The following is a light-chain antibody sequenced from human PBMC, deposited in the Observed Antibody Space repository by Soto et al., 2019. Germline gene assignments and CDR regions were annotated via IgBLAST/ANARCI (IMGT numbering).Light chain of an antibody. CDR3: CSYAGGNSFV. J-gene: IGLJ1*01. CDR2: EVS. V-gene: IGLV2-8*01. Sequence: QSVLTQPPSASGSPGQSVTISCTGTSSDVGGYNYVSWYQEHPGKAPKVIIFEVSKRPSGVPDRFSGSKSGNTAFLTVSGLQAEDEADYYCCSYAGGNSFVFGTGTKVTVL. CDR1: SSDVGGYNY.